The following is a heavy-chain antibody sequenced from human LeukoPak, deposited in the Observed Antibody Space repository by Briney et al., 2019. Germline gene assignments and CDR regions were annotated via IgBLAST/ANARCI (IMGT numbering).Heavy chain of an antibody. CDR2: ISSSSSYI. CDR3: AKSFRSTSLDY. Sequence: WRSLRLSCAASGFTFSSYSINWVRQVPGKGLEWVSSISSSSSYIYYADSVKGRFTISRDNAKNSLYLQMNSLRAEDTAVYYCAKSFRSTSLDYWGQGTLVTVSS. J-gene: IGHJ4*02. CDR1: GFTFSSYS. D-gene: IGHD2-2*01. V-gene: IGHV3-21*01.